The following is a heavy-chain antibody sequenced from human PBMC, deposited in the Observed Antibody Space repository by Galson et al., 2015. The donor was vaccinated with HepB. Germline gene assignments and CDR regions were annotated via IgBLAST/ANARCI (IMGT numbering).Heavy chain of an antibody. V-gene: IGHV1-18*01. CDR1: GYTFTSYG. Sequence: SVKVSCKASGYTFTSYGISWVRQAPGQGLEWMGWISAYNGNTNYAQKLQGRVTMTTDTSTSTAYMELRSLRSDDTAVYYCARGINRLWPRPYYYYYMDVWGKGTTVTVSS. CDR3: ARGINRLWPRPYYYYYMDV. J-gene: IGHJ6*03. CDR2: ISAYNGNT. D-gene: IGHD3-10*01.